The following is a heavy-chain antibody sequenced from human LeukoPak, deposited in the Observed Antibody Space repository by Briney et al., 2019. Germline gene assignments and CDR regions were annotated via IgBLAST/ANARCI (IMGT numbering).Heavy chain of an antibody. CDR2: VYSDGST. Sequence: GGSLRLSCAASGITVSRDYMSWVRQAPGKGLEWVSVVYSDGSTYYADSVKGRFTISRDNSKNTLYLQLNSLRAEDTAVYYCARGVINQQYWGQGTLVTVSS. J-gene: IGHJ4*02. D-gene: IGHD2/OR15-2a*01. CDR3: ARGVINQQY. V-gene: IGHV3-66*01. CDR1: GITVSRDY.